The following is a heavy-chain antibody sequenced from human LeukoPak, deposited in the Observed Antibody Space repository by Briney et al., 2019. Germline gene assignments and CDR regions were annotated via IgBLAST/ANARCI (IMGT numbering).Heavy chain of an antibody. CDR1: GFTVSSYE. J-gene: IGHJ4*02. D-gene: IGHD2-15*01. CDR3: ARHSPVPYSE. V-gene: IGHV3-48*03. Sequence: PGGSLRLSCAASGFTVSSYEMNWVRQAPGKGLEGFSYISSSGSTIYYADSVKGRFTISRDNAKNSLYLQMNSLRAEDTAVYYCARHSPVPYSEWGQGTLVTVSS. CDR2: ISSSGSTI.